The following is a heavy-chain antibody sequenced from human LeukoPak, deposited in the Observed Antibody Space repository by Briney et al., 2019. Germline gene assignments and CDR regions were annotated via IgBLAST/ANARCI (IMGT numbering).Heavy chain of an antibody. D-gene: IGHD3-22*01. CDR1: GFTFSSYA. Sequence: GGSLRLSCAASGFTFSSYAMSWVRQAPGKGLERVSSISSSSSYIYYADSVKGRFTISRDNAKNSLYLQMNSLRAEDTAVYYCARDADPSHYYDSSGYYAMGYWGQGTLVTVSS. CDR2: ISSSSSYI. CDR3: ARDADPSHYYDSSGYYAMGY. J-gene: IGHJ4*02. V-gene: IGHV3-21*01.